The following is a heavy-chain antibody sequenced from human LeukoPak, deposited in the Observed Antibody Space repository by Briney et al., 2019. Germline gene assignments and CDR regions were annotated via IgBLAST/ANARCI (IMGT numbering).Heavy chain of an antibody. V-gene: IGHV3-74*01. J-gene: IGHJ4*02. CDR3: ARGFGDYYDSSGYYLFDY. CDR2: INTDGSST. Sequence: GGSLTLSCAASGLTFSSYWMHWVRQAPGKGLVWVSCINTDGSSTSYADSVKGRFTISRDNDKNTLYLQMNSLRAEDTAVYYCARGFGDYYDSSGYYLFDYWGQGTLVTVSS. D-gene: IGHD3-22*01. CDR1: GLTFSSYW.